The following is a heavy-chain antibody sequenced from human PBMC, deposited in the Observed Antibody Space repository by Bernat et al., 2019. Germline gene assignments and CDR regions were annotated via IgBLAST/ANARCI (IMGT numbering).Heavy chain of an antibody. Sequence: EVQLLESGGGLVQPGGSLRLSCAASGFTFSSYWMHWVRQAPGKGLVWVSRINSDGSSTSYVDSVKGRFTISRDNSKNTLYLQMNSLRAEDTAVYYCAKVTSGWYVGYWGQGTLVTVSS. CDR3: AKVTSGWYVGY. CDR1: GFTFSSYW. J-gene: IGHJ4*02. V-gene: IGHV3-74*01. D-gene: IGHD6-19*01. CDR2: INSDGSST.